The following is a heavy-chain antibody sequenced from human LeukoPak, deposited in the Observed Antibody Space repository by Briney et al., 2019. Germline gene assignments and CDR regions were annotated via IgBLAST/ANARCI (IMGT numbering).Heavy chain of an antibody. CDR2: IIPIFGTA. Sequence: SVKVSCKASGYTFTGYYIHWVRQAPGQGLEWMGGIIPIFGTANYAQKFQGRVTITADESASTAYMELSSLRSEDTAVYYCARSPLYYYYYMDVWGKGTTVTISS. CDR1: GYTFTGYY. V-gene: IGHV1-69*13. J-gene: IGHJ6*03. CDR3: ARSPLYYYYYMDV.